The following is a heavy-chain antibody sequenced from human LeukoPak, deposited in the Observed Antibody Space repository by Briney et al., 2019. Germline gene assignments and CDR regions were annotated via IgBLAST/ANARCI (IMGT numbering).Heavy chain of an antibody. CDR2: ISSSSSYI. J-gene: IGHJ4*02. Sequence: GGSLRLSCAASGFTFSSYSMTWVRQAPGKGLEWVSSISSSSSYIYYADSVKGRFTISRDNAKNSLYLQMNSLRAEDTAVYYCARGGFSGKDFDYWGQGTLVTVSS. CDR1: GFTFSSYS. V-gene: IGHV3-21*01. CDR3: ARGGFSGKDFDY. D-gene: IGHD5-12*01.